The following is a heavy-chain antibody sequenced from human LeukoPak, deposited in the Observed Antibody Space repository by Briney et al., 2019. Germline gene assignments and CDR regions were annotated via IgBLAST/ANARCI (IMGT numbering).Heavy chain of an antibody. CDR1: GFTFGDYA. CDR2: IRSKAYGGTT. V-gene: IGHV3-49*04. J-gene: IGHJ4*02. CDR3: TRDPTAVAARRLDY. Sequence: GGSLRLSCTASGFTFGDYAMSWVRQAPGKGLEWVGFIRSKAYGGTTEYAASVKGRFTISRDDSKSIAYLKMNSLKTEDTAVYYCTRDPTAVAARRLDYWGQGTLVTVSS. D-gene: IGHD6-6*01.